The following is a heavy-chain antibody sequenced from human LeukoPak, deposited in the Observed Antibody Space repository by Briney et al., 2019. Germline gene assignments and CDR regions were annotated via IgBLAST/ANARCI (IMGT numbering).Heavy chain of an antibody. CDR1: GYTFTGYY. Sequence: ASVKVSCKASGYTFTGYYMHWVRQAPGQGLEWMGRIIPILGIANYAQKFQGRVTITADKSTSTAYMELSSLRSEDTAVYYCARDSGYDSDYYYYGMDVWGQGTTVTVSS. V-gene: IGHV1-69*04. CDR2: IIPILGIA. D-gene: IGHD5-12*01. J-gene: IGHJ6*02. CDR3: ARDSGYDSDYYYYGMDV.